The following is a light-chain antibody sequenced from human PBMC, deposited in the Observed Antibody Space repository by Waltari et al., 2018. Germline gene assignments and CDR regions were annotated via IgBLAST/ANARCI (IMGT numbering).Light chain of an antibody. CDR3: SSYTSSSTVV. CDR2: AVT. V-gene: IGLV2-14*01. CDR1: SSDVGAYNY. Sequence: QSALTQPASVSGSPGQSITISCTGTSSDVGAYNYVSWYQQHPGKAPKLMIYAVTKRPSWVSNRFSGSKSGNTASLTISGLQAEDEAAYYCSSYTSSSTVVFGGGTKLTVL. J-gene: IGLJ2*01.